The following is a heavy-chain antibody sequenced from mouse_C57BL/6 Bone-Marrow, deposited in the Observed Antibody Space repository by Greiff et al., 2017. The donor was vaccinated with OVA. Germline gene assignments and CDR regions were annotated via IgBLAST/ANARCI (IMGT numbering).Heavy chain of an antibody. V-gene: IGHV2-9-1*01. J-gene: IGHJ3*01. CDR2: IWTGGGT. CDR1: GFSLTSYA. Sequence: LVAPSQSLSITCTVSGFSLTSYAISWVRQPPGKGLEWLGVIWTGGGTNYNSALKSRLSISKDNSKSQVFLKMNSLQTDDTARYYCAKIPRYDYDGTWFAYWGQGTLVTVSA. CDR3: AKIPRYDYDGTWFAY. D-gene: IGHD2-4*01.